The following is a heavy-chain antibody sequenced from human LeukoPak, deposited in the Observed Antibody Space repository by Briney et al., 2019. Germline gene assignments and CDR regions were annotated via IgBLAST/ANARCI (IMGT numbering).Heavy chain of an antibody. CDR3: ARAWYGSGSDCYFDY. D-gene: IGHD3-10*01. V-gene: IGHV3-11*01. CDR2: ISSSGSTI. Sequence: PGGSLRLSCAASGFTFSDYYMSWIRQAPGEGLEWVSYISSSGSTIYYADSVKGRFTISRDNAKNSLYLQMNSLRAEDTAVYYCARAWYGSGSDCYFDYWGQGTLVTVSS. J-gene: IGHJ4*02. CDR1: GFTFSDYY.